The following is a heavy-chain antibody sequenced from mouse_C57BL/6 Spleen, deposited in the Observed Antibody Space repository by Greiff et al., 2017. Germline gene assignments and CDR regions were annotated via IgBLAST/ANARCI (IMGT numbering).Heavy chain of an antibody. CDR2: IDPSDSYT. V-gene: IGHV1-50*01. Sequence: VQLQQPGAELVKPGASVKLSCKASGYTFTSYWMQWVKQRPGQGLEWFGEIDPSDSYTNYNQKFKGKATLTVDTSSSTAYMQLSSLTSEDSAVYYCARFSVYYDYDDYWGQGTTLTVSS. CDR1: GYTFTSYW. CDR3: ARFSVYYDYDDY. J-gene: IGHJ2*01. D-gene: IGHD2-4*01.